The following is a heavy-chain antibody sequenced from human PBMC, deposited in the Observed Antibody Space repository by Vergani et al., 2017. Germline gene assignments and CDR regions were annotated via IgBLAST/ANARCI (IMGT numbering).Heavy chain of an antibody. D-gene: IGHD4-17*01. CDR3: ATPQTVTTGGMEV. CDR2: VDPEDGET. J-gene: IGHJ6*02. Sequence: VQLVQSGAEVKKPGATMKISCKVSGYTFTDHYMHWVKQAPGKGLAWMGLVDPEDGETIYAEKFKGRVTIAADTSTDTAQLELSSLRSEDTAVYYCATPQTVTTGGMEVWGQGTTVIVSS. V-gene: IGHV1-69-2*01. CDR1: GYTFTDHY.